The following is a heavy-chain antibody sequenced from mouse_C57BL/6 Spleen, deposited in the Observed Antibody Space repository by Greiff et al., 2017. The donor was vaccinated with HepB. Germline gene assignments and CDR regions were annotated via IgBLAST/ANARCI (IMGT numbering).Heavy chain of an antibody. J-gene: IGHJ2*01. V-gene: IGHV5-6*01. Sequence: EVQGVESGGDLVKPGGSLKLSCAASGFTFSSYGMSWVRQTPDKRLEWVATISSGGSYTYYPDSVKGRFTISRDNAKNTLYLQMSSLKSEDTAMYYCARQGLTGLDYWGQGTTLTVSS. CDR1: GFTFSSYG. D-gene: IGHD4-1*01. CDR2: ISSGGSYT. CDR3: ARQGLTGLDY.